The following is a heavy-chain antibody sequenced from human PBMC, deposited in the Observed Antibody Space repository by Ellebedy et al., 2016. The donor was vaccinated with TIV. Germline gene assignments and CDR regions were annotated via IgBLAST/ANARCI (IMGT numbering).Heavy chain of an antibody. CDR3: ARDVYSRGDY. CDR1: GFTFSDYY. CDR2: ISSSSTI. D-gene: IGHD6-13*01. V-gene: IGHV3-69-1*01. Sequence: GGSLRLXXAASGFTFSDYYMNWVRQAPGKGLEWVSSISSSSTIYYADSVKGRFTISRDNARNSLYLQMNSLRAEDTAVYYCARDVYSRGDYWGQGTLVTVSS. J-gene: IGHJ4*02.